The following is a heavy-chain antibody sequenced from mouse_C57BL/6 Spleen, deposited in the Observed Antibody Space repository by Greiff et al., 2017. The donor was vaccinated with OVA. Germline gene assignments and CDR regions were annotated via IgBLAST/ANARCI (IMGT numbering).Heavy chain of an antibody. D-gene: IGHD1-1*01. CDR2: IYPGSGST. V-gene: IGHV1-55*01. CDR1: GYTFTSYW. J-gene: IGHJ2*01. CDR3: ARRDYGSSYGY. Sequence: QVQLQQPGAELVKPGASVKMSCKASGYTFTSYWITWVKQRPGQGLEWIGDIYPGSGSTNYNEKFKSKATLTVDTSSNTAYMQLSSLTSEDAAVYYCARRDYGSSYGYWGQGTTLTVSS.